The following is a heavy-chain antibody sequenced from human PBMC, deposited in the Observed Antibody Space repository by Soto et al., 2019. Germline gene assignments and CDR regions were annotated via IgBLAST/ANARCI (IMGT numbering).Heavy chain of an antibody. CDR1: GYTFTGYY. V-gene: IGHV1-2*02. Sequence: ASVKVSCKASGYTFTGYYMHWVRQAPGQGLEWMGWINPNSGGTNYAQKFQGRVTMTRDTSISTAYMELSRLRSDDTAVYYCARGVNFDWLPQRGMDVWGQGTKVTVS. CDR2: INPNSGGT. CDR3: ARGVNFDWLPQRGMDV. D-gene: IGHD3-9*01. J-gene: IGHJ6*02.